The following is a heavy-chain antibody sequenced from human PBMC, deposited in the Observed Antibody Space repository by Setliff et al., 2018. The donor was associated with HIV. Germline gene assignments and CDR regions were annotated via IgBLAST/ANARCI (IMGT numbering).Heavy chain of an antibody. D-gene: IGHD3-3*01. CDR2: IYYSGST. Sequence: SETLSLTCTVSGGSISSGGYYWSWIRQHPGKGLEWIGYIYYSGSTDYNPSLKSRVTISVDPSKNQFSLKMRSVTAADTAVYYCARLVGPYYDFWSGFQVWFDPWGQGTLVTVSS. J-gene: IGHJ5*02. CDR3: ARLVGPYYDFWSGFQVWFDP. V-gene: IGHV4-31*03. CDR1: GGSISSGGYY.